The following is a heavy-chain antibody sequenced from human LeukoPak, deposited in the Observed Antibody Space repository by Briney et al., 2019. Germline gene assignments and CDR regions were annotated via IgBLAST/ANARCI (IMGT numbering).Heavy chain of an antibody. CDR1: GFTFSSYA. D-gene: IGHD6-13*01. CDR2: ISGSGGST. Sequence: GGSLRLSCAASGFTFSSYAMSWVRQAPGKGLEWVSAISGSGGSTYYADSVKGRFTISRDNSKNTLYLQMNSLRAEDTAVYYCAKGRAYSSSWYSLVSLSYYYGTDVWGQGTTVTVSS. CDR3: AKGRAYSSSWYSLVSLSYYYGTDV. V-gene: IGHV3-23*01. J-gene: IGHJ6*02.